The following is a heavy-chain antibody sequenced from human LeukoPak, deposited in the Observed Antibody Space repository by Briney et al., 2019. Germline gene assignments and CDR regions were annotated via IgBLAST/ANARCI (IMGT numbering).Heavy chain of an antibody. CDR3: ARVRKPTKNSGYYLDY. Sequence: RPSLRLSCAVSGFTFSSYGVHWVRQAPGKGPEWVAVIWEDGSVNYYPDSVKGRFTISRDKSRNTLYLQMNSLRAEDTAVYYCARVRKPTKNSGYYLDYWGQGTLVTVSS. V-gene: IGHV3-33*01. J-gene: IGHJ4*02. CDR1: GFTFSSYG. CDR2: IWEDGSVN. D-gene: IGHD2-21*01.